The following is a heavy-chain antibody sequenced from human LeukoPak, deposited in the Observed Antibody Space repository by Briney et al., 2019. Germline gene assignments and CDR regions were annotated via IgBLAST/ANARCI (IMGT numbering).Heavy chain of an antibody. J-gene: IGHJ3*02. CDR2: TSSNSGHI. CDR1: GFTFSSYS. V-gene: IGHV3-21*01. CDR3: ARGGTGATRDDTFDI. Sequence: PGGSLRLSCAASGFTFSSYSMNWVRQAPGKGLEWVSSTSSNSGHIFYEDSVKGRFSISRDNAKNSLYLQMDSLIAEGTAVYYCARGGTGATRDDTFDIWGQGAMVTVSS. D-gene: IGHD1-7*01.